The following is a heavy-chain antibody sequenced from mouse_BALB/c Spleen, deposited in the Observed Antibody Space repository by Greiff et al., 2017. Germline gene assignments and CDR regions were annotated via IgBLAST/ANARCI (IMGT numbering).Heavy chain of an antibody. CDR1: GFTFSSYG. Sequence: EVQVVESGGDLVKPGGSLKLSCAASGFTFSSYGMSWVRQTPDKRLEWVATISSGGSYTYYPDSVKGRFTISRDNAKNTLYLQMSSLKSEDTAMYYCARSLLRYFDVWGAGTTVTVSS. CDR2: ISSGGSYT. V-gene: IGHV5-6*01. CDR3: ARSLLRYFDV. J-gene: IGHJ1*01. D-gene: IGHD1-2*01.